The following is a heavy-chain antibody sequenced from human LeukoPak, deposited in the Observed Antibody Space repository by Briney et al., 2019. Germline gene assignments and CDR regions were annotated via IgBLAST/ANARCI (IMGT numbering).Heavy chain of an antibody. CDR3: ARGSLYGMDV. CDR2: IIPIFGTA. Sequence: GASVKVSCTASGGTFSSYAISWVRQAPGQGLEWMGGIIPIFGTANYAQKFQGRVTITADESTSTAYMELSSLRSEDTAVYYCARGSLYGMDVWGQGTTVTVSS. J-gene: IGHJ6*02. CDR1: GGTFSSYA. V-gene: IGHV1-69*13.